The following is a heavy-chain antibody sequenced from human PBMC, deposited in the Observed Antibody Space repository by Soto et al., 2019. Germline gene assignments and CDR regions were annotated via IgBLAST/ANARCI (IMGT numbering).Heavy chain of an antibody. Sequence: SETLSLSCAVSGYSISSGYYWGWIRQPPGKGLEWIGSIYHSGSTYYNPSLKSRVTISVDTSKNQFSLKLSSVTAADTAVYYCARAVGYCSSTSCYTGWFDPWGQGTLVTVSS. CDR2: IYHSGST. CDR1: GYSISSGYY. V-gene: IGHV4-38-2*01. CDR3: ARAVGYCSSTSCYTGWFDP. D-gene: IGHD2-2*02. J-gene: IGHJ5*02.